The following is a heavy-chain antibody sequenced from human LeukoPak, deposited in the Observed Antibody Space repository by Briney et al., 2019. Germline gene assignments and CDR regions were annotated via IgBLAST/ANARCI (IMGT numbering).Heavy chain of an antibody. Sequence: ASVKVSCKASGYTFTSYGISWVRQAPGQGLEWMGWISAYNGNTNYAQELQGRVTMTTDTSTSTAYMELRSLRSDDTAVYYCARVFYGGNSRGYYYYYYGMDVWGQGTTVTVSS. J-gene: IGHJ6*02. CDR3: ARVFYGGNSRGYYYYYYGMDV. V-gene: IGHV1-18*01. CDR1: GYTFTSYG. D-gene: IGHD4-23*01. CDR2: ISAYNGNT.